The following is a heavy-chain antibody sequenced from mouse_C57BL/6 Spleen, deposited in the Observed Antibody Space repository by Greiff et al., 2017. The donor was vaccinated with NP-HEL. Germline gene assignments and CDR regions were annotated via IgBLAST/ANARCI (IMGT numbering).Heavy chain of an antibody. Sequence: EVQVVESGGGLVKPGGSLKLSCAASGFTFSDYGMHWVRQAPEKGLEWVAYISSGSSTIYYADTVKGRFTISRDNAKNTLFLQMTSLRSEDTAMYYCARPDGYYAWFAYWGQGTLVTVSA. CDR3: ARPDGYYAWFAY. CDR2: ISSGSSTI. D-gene: IGHD2-3*01. J-gene: IGHJ3*01. V-gene: IGHV5-17*01. CDR1: GFTFSDYG.